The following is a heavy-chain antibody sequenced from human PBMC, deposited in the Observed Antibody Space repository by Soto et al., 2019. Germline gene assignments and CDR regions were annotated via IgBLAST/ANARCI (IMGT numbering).Heavy chain of an antibody. J-gene: IGHJ6*02. D-gene: IGHD6-19*01. CDR3: ARGRGRAVAGSYYYYGMDV. V-gene: IGHV4-34*01. CDR1: GGCFSGYY. CDR2: INHSGST. Sequence: QVQLQQWGAGLLKPSETLSLTCAVYGGCFSGYYWSWIRQPPGKGLEWIGEINHSGSTNYNPSLKSRVTISVDTSKHQFSLELSSVTAADMAVSYCARGRGRAVAGSYYYYGMDVWGQGTTVTVSS.